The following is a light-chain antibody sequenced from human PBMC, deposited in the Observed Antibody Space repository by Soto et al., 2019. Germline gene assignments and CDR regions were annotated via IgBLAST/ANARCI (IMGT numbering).Light chain of an antibody. CDR3: CSYAGSYSWV. V-gene: IGLV2-11*01. CDR1: SSDVGGYNY. CDR2: DVS. Sequence: QSALTQPRSVSGSPGQSVTISCTGTSSDVGGYNYVFWYQQHPGKAPKLMIYDVSKRPSGVPDRFSGSKSGNTASLTTSGLQAEDGADYYCCSYAGSYSWVFGGGTKLTVL. J-gene: IGLJ3*02.